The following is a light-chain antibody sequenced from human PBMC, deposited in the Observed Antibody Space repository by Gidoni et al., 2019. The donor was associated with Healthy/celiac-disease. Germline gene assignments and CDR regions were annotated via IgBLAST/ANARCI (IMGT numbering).Light chain of an antibody. CDR2: GAS. CDR3: QQYGSSPPIA. J-gene: IGKJ5*01. V-gene: IGKV3-20*01. Sequence: EAVLSQSPGTLSLSPGERATLSCRASQRVSSSYLARYQQKPGQAPRLLIYGASSRATGLPDRFSGSGAGTDFTLTISRLEPEDFAVYYCQQYGSSPPIAVGQGTRLEIK. CDR1: QRVSSSY.